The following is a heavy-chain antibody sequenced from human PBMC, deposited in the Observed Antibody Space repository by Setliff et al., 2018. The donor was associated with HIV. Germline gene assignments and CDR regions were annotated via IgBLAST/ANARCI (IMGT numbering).Heavy chain of an antibody. CDR3: ARSKISGSNHETYGFDV. J-gene: IGHJ6*02. Sequence: LSLTCTVSGGSIYGYYWDWIRQPPGKEMEFIGYTYISGSTNYSPSFESRVIISVDTSKNQFSVKLNSVTAADTAVYYCARSKISGSNHETYGFDVWGQGTTVTVSS. V-gene: IGHV4-4*09. CDR1: GGSIYGYY. CDR2: TYISGST. D-gene: IGHD1-26*01.